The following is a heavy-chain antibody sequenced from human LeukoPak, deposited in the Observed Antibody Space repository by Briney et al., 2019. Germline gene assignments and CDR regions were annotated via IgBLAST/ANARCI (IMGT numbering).Heavy chain of an antibody. J-gene: IGHJ4*02. CDR1: GFTFDDYA. CDR3: AKDIARGYDFWSGYAGEFDY. D-gene: IGHD3-3*01. V-gene: IGHV3-9*01. Sequence: PGGSLRLSCAASGFTFDDYAMHWVRQAPGKGLEWVSGISWNSGSIGYADSVKGRFTISRDNAKNSLYLQMNSLRAEDTALYCCAKDIARGYDFWSGYAGEFDYWGQGTLVTVSS. CDR2: ISWNSGSI.